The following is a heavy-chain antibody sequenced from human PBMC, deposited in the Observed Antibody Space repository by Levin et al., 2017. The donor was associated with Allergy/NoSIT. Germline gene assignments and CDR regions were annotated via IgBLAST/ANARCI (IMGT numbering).Heavy chain of an antibody. J-gene: IGHJ4*02. CDR1: GGSFSGYY. CDR3: ARGPVRLRYFGLGFDY. V-gene: IGHV4-34*01. D-gene: IGHD3-9*01. Sequence: SETLSLTCAVYGGSFSGYYWSWIRQPPGKGLEWIGEINHSGSTNYNPSLKSRVTISVDTSKNQFSLKLSSVTAADTAVYYCARGPVRLRYFGLGFDYWGQGTLVTVSS. CDR2: INHSGST.